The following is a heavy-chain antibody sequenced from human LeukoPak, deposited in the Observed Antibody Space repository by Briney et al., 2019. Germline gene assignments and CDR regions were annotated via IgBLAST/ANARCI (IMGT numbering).Heavy chain of an antibody. CDR1: GFTFSSYS. CDR3: AREDYYDSSGQAFDP. V-gene: IGHV3-21*01. Sequence: PGGSLRLSCAASGFTFSSYSMNWVRQAPGKGLEWVSSISSSSSYIYYADSVKGRFTISRDNAKNSLYLQMNSPRAEDTAVYYCAREDYYDSSGQAFDPWGQGTLVTVSS. CDR2: ISSSSSYI. D-gene: IGHD3-22*01. J-gene: IGHJ5*02.